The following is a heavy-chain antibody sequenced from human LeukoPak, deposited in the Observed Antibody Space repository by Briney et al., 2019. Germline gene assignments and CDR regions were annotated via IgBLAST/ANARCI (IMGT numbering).Heavy chain of an antibody. D-gene: IGHD2-2*01. CDR3: ARLAYCSSTSCLSHLDY. CDR2: IKQDGSEK. J-gene: IGHJ4*02. Sequence: GGSLRLSCAAAGLTFSSYWMSGVRQAPGKGLEWVANIKQDGSEKYYVDSVKGRFTISRDHAKNSLYLQMNSLRAEDTAVYYCARLAYCSSTSCLSHLDYWGQGTLVTVSS. CDR1: GLTFSSYW. V-gene: IGHV3-7*01.